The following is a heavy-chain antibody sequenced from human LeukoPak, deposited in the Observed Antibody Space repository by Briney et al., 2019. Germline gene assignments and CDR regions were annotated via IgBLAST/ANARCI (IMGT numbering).Heavy chain of an antibody. CDR3: AAGGVYDLFDY. CDR2: FDPGDGET. V-gene: IGHV1-24*01. D-gene: IGHD5/OR15-5a*01. J-gene: IGHJ4*02. CDR1: GYTLSDLS. Sequence: EASVKASCKVSGYTLSDLSMHWVRQAPGKGLEWMGGFDPGDGETIYTQKFQGRVTMTEDTSTDTAYMELSSLRPEDTAVYYRAAGGVYDLFDYWGQGTLVTVSS.